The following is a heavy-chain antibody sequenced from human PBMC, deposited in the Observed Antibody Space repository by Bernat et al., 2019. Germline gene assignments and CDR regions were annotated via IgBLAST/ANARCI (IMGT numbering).Heavy chain of an antibody. V-gene: IGHV3-30-3*01. Sequence: VQLVESGGGLVQPGGSLRLSCAASGFTFSSYAMHWVRQAPGKGLEWVAVISYDGSNKYYADSVKGRFTISRDNSKNTLYLQMNSLKTEDTAVYYCTTDPGATLATWGQGTLVTVSS. CDR3: TTDPGATLAT. D-gene: IGHD1-26*01. J-gene: IGHJ5*02. CDR1: GFTFSSYA. CDR2: ISYDGSNK.